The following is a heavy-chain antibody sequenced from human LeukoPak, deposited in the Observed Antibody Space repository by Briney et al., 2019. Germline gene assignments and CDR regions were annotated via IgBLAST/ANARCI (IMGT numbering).Heavy chain of an antibody. V-gene: IGHV5-51*01. CDR2: IYPGDSDT. CDR3: ARQRLYYYDSSGYSDFDY. CDR1: GYSFTSYW. D-gene: IGHD3-22*01. Sequence: AEALKISCKGSGYSFTSYWIGWVRHMPGKGLEWMGIIYPGDSDTRYSPSFQGQVTISADKSISTAYLQWSSLKASDTAMYYCARQRLYYYDSSGYSDFDYWGQGTLVTVSS. J-gene: IGHJ4*02.